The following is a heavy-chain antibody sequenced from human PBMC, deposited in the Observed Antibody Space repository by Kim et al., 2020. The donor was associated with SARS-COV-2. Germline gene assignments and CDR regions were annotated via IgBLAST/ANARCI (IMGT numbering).Heavy chain of an antibody. CDR1: GYTFTSYA. CDR3: ARAFKGGDSGNYGHHPFDY. Sequence: ASVKVSCKASGYTFTSYAMHWVRQAPGQRLEWMGWINAGNGNTKYSQKFQGRVTITRDTSASTAYMELSSLRSEDTAVYYCARAFKGGDSGNYGHHPFDYWGQGTLVTVSS. J-gene: IGHJ4*02. V-gene: IGHV1-3*01. D-gene: IGHD3-10*01. CDR2: INAGNGNT.